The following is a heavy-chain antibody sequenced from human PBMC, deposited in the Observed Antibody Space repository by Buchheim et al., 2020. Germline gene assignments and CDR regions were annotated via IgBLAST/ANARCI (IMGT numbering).Heavy chain of an antibody. J-gene: IGHJ4*02. CDR2: IDNSGETT. CDR3: TKDDYGSYDY. Sequence: EVHLVESGGGLAQPGGSLRLSCAASGFTFSTYAMNWVRQAPGKGLEWVSSIDNSGETTYYAESVKGRFTISRDNSKNTLYLQMNSLRAGDTAVYYCTKDDYGSYDYWGQGAL. CDR1: GFTFSTYA. V-gene: IGHV3-23*04. D-gene: IGHD1-26*01.